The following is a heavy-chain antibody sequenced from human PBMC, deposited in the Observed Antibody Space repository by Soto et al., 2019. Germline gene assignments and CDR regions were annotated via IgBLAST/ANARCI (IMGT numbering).Heavy chain of an antibody. V-gene: IGHV3-30-3*01. Sequence: GGSLRLSCAASGFTFSSYAMHWVRQAPGKGLEWVAVISYDGSNKYYADSVKGRFTISRDNSKNTLYLQMNSLRAEDTAVYYCARDTAGIAARSAYCFDYWGQGTLVTVSS. CDR1: GFTFSSYA. CDR3: ARDTAGIAARSAYCFDY. D-gene: IGHD6-6*01. CDR2: ISYDGSNK. J-gene: IGHJ4*02.